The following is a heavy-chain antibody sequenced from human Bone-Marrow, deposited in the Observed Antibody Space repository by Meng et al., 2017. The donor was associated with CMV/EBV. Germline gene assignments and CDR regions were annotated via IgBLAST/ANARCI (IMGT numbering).Heavy chain of an antibody. CDR1: GFTFSSYW. D-gene: IGHD1/OR15-1a*01. J-gene: IGHJ6*02. Sequence: LSLTCAASGFTFSSYWMSWVRQAPGKGLEWVAFIRYHGINKYYADSVKGRFTISRDNSKNTLYLQMNSLRAEDTAVYYCAKEAPYNWNTFDIWGQGTTVTVSS. V-gene: IGHV3-30*02. CDR2: IRYHGINK. CDR3: AKEAPYNWNTFDI.